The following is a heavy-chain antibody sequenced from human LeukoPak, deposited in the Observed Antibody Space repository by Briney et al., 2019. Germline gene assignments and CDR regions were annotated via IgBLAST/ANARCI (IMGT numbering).Heavy chain of an antibody. V-gene: IGHV3-23*01. J-gene: IGHJ4*02. CDR1: GFTFSSYA. CDR3: ARGLSGTDFDY. Sequence: GGSLRLSCAASGFTFSSYAMSWVRQAPGKGLEWVSAISGSGGSTYYADSAKGRFTISRDNAKNTLYLQMNSLRAEDTAVYYCARGLSGTDFDYWGQGTLVTVSS. CDR2: ISGSGGST. D-gene: IGHD6-25*01.